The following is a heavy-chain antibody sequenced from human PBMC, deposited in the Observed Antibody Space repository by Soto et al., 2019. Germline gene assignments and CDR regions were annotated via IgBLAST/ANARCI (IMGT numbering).Heavy chain of an antibody. Sequence: QVQLVQSGAEVKKPGSSVKVSCKASGGTFSSYAISWVRQAPGQGLEWMGGIIPIFGTANYAQKFQGRVTITADESTSTDYMELSSLRSEDTAVYYCARDASIAAAGITYYYYGLDVWGQGTTVTVSS. J-gene: IGHJ6*02. D-gene: IGHD6-13*01. CDR2: IIPIFGTA. CDR3: ARDASIAAAGITYYYYGLDV. CDR1: GGTFSSYA. V-gene: IGHV1-69*01.